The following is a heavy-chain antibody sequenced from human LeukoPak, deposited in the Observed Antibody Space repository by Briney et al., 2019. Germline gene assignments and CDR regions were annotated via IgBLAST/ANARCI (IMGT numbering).Heavy chain of an antibody. D-gene: IGHD3-3*01. V-gene: IGHV4-4*07. Sequence: SETLSLTCTVSGGSISSYYWSWIRQPAGKGLEWIGRIYTSGSTNYNPSLKSRVTMSVDTSKNQFPLKLSSVTAADTAVYYCAREGSGFLEWLYNWFDPWGQGTLVTVSS. CDR2: IYTSGST. J-gene: IGHJ5*02. CDR3: AREGSGFLEWLYNWFDP. CDR1: GGSISSYY.